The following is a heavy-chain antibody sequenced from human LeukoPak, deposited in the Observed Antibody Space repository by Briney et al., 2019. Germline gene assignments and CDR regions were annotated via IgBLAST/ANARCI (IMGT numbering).Heavy chain of an antibody. Sequence: PGGSLRLSCAASGFTFSSYSMNWVRQAPGKGLEWVSYISSSSSTIYYADSVKGRFTISRDNAKNSLYLQMNSLRAEDTAVYYCARGTYYDFWSGYSDYWGQGTLVTVSS. CDR3: ARGTYYDFWSGYSDY. D-gene: IGHD3-3*01. V-gene: IGHV3-48*01. CDR2: ISSSSSTI. CDR1: GFTFSSYS. J-gene: IGHJ4*02.